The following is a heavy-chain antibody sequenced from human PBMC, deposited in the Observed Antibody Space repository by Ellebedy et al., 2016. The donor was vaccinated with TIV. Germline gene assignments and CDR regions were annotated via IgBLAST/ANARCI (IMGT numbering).Heavy chain of an antibody. CDR1: GFTFGDYA. Sequence: GESLKISXTASGFTFGDYAMSWFRQAPGKGLEWVGFIRSKAYGGTTEYAASVKGRFTISRDDSKSIAYLQMNSLKTEDTAVYYCTSPSPCSGGSCYRTTWGQGTLVTVSS. J-gene: IGHJ5*02. CDR2: IRSKAYGGTT. D-gene: IGHD2-15*01. V-gene: IGHV3-49*03. CDR3: TSPSPCSGGSCYRTT.